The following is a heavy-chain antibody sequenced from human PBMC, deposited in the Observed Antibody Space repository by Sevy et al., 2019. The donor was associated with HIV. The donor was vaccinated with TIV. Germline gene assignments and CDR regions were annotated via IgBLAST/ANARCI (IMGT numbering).Heavy chain of an antibody. Sequence: SVKVSCKASGGTFTNYGISWVRQAPGQGLEWMGGFIPIFGTTNYAQNFQGRVTITADESTSTTYMELNSLRSEDTAVYFCARLYHDSSAVLAFDIWGQGTMVTVSS. V-gene: IGHV1-69*13. J-gene: IGHJ3*02. D-gene: IGHD3-22*01. CDR2: FIPIFGTT. CDR1: GGTFTNYG. CDR3: ARLYHDSSAVLAFDI.